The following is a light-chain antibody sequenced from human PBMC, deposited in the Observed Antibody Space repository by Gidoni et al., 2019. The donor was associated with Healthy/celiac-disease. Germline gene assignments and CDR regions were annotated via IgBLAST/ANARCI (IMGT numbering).Light chain of an antibody. V-gene: IGLV2-11*01. CDR3: CSYAGSYTFWV. CDR2: DVS. Sequence: QSALTPHRSVAGSPGQAGTISCTGTSSDVGGYNYVSWYQQHPGKAPELMIYDVSKRPSGVPERFSGSKSGNTASLTISGLQAGDEADYYCCSYAGSYTFWVFGGGTKLTVL. J-gene: IGLJ2*01. CDR1: SSDVGGYNY.